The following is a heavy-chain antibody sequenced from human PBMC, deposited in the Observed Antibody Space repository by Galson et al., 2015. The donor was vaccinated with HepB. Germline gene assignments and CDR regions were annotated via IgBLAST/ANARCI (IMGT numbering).Heavy chain of an antibody. CDR1: GFTFSTYA. CDR2: IWSDGSNE. Sequence: SLRLSCAASGFTFSTYAMHWVRQAPGKGLEWVAIIWSDGSNENYAESVKGRFTISRDDSENTVYLQMNSLRAEDTAVYYCARAGGGGTYYSGGAFDIWGQGTMVTVSS. D-gene: IGHD1-26*01. J-gene: IGHJ3*02. CDR3: ARAGGGGTYYSGGAFDI. V-gene: IGHV3-33*01.